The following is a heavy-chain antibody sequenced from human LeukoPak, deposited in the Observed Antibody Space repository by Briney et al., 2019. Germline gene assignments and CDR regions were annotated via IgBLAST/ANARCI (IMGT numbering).Heavy chain of an antibody. V-gene: IGHV4-59*01. CDR3: ARDRLWLAY. CDR1: GGSISSYY. D-gene: IGHD5-18*01. CDR2: IYYSGST. Sequence: SETLXLTCTVSGGSISSYYWSWIRLPPGKGLEWIGYIYYSGSTSYNPSLKSRVIMSLDTSKNQFSLKLTSVTAADTAVYYCARDRLWLAYWGQGTLVTVSS. J-gene: IGHJ4*02.